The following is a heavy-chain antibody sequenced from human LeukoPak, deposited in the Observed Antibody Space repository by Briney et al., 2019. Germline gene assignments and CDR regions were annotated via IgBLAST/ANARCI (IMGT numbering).Heavy chain of an antibody. CDR3: TTDRDPYYYYYGMDV. V-gene: IGHV3-15*01. J-gene: IGHJ6*02. D-gene: IGHD5-24*01. CDR1: GFTFSNAW. CDR2: IKSKTDGGTT. Sequence: GGSLRLSCAVSGFTFSNAWMSWVRQAPGKGLEWVGRIKSKTDGGTTDYAAPVKGRFTISRDDSKNTLYLQMNSLKTEDTAVYYCTTDRDPYYYYYGMDVWGQGTTVTVSS.